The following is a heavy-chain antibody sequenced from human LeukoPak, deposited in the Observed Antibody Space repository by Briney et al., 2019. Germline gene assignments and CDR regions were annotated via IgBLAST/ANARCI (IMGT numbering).Heavy chain of an antibody. J-gene: IGHJ4*02. CDR1: AYTFTGYD. CDR3: ARVGPLVFDFWSGYYRFDY. D-gene: IGHD3-3*01. Sequence: ASVKVSCKASAYTFTGYDINWVRQATGQGLEWMGWMNPNSGNTGYAQKFQGRITMTRNNSIKTAYMELSSLRSEDTAVYYCARVGPLVFDFWSGYYRFDYWGQGTLVTVSS. V-gene: IGHV1-8*01. CDR2: MNPNSGNT.